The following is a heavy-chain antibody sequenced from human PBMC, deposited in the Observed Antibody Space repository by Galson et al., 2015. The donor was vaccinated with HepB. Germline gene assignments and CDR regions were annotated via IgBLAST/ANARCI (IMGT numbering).Heavy chain of an antibody. CDR3: ARERGAIAARRRAFDY. J-gene: IGHJ4*02. CDR1: GYTFTSYD. CDR2: MNPNSGNT. D-gene: IGHD6-6*01. Sequence: SVKVSCKASGYTFTSYDINWVRQATGQGLEWMGWMNPNSGNTGYAQKFQGRVTMTRNTSISTAYMELSSLRSEDTAVYYCARERGAIAARRRAFDYWGQVTLVTVSS. V-gene: IGHV1-8*01.